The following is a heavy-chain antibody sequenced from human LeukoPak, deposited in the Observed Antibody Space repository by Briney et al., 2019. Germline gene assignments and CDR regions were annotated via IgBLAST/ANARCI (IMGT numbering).Heavy chain of an antibody. D-gene: IGHD5-18*01. Sequence: GGSLRLSCAASGFTFSSYAMHWVRQAPGKGLEWVAVISYDGSNKYYADSVKGRFTISRDNSKNTLYLQMNSLRAEDTAVYYCARDSPSGYSYEFDYWGQGTLVPSPQ. CDR3: ARDSPSGYSYEFDY. CDR2: ISYDGSNK. V-gene: IGHV3-30*04. CDR1: GFTFSSYA. J-gene: IGHJ4*02.